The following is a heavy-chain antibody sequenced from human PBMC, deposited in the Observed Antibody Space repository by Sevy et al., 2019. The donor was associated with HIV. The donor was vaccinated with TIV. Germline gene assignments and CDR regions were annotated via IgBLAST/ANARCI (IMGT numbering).Heavy chain of an antibody. Sequence: SETLSLTCTVSGGSISSSSYYWGWIRQPPGKGLEWIGGIYYSGSTYYNPSLKSRVTISVDTSKNQFSLKLSSVTAADTAVYYCARLGNGDPYYFDYWGQGTLVTVSS. J-gene: IGHJ4*02. CDR3: ARLGNGDPYYFDY. CDR2: IYYSGST. CDR1: GGSISSSSYY. D-gene: IGHD4-17*01. V-gene: IGHV4-39*01.